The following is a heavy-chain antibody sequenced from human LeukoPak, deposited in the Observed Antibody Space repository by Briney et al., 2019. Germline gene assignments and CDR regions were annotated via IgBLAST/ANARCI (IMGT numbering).Heavy chain of an antibody. CDR3: ARARDYGDYEY. CDR1: GFTFSSCA. V-gene: IGHV3-53*01. Sequence: GGSLRLSCAAFGFTFSSCAMSWVRQAPGKGLEWVSVIYSGGSTYYADSVKGRFTISRDNSKNTLYLQMNSLRAEDTAMYYCARARDYGDYEYWGQGTLVTVSS. J-gene: IGHJ4*02. D-gene: IGHD4-17*01. CDR2: IYSGGST.